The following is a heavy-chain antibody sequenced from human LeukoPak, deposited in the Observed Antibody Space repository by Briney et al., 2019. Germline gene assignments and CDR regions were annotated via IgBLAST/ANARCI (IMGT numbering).Heavy chain of an antibody. V-gene: IGHV5-51*01. CDR1: GYSFTSYW. D-gene: IGHD3-22*01. J-gene: IGHJ4*02. CDR2: IYPGDSDT. CDR3: ARQYYAYYDSSGYYIDY. Sequence: GESLKISCKGSGYSFTSYWTGWVRQMPGKGLEWMGIIYPGDSDTRYSPSFQGQVTISADKSISTAYLQWSSLKASDTAMYYCARQYYAYYDSSGYYIDYWGQGTLVTVSS.